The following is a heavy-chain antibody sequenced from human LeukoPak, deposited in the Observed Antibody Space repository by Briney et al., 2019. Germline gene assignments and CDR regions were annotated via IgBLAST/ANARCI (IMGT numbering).Heavy chain of an antibody. J-gene: IGHJ4*02. Sequence: SQTLSLTCTVSGGSISSGDYYWSWIRQPPGKGLEWIGYIYYSGSTYYNPSLKSRVTISVDTSNNQFSLKLSSVTAADTAVYYCASAYDSSGYYWGGPFDYWGQGTLVTVSS. D-gene: IGHD3-22*01. CDR3: ASAYDSSGYYWGGPFDY. V-gene: IGHV4-30-4*01. CDR1: GGSISSGDYY. CDR2: IYYSGST.